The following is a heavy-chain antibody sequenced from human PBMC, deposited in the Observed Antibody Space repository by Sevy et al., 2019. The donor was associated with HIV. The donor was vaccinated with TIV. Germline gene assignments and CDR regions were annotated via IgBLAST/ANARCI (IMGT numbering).Heavy chain of an antibody. D-gene: IGHD6-19*01. CDR2: ISSSSSTI. CDR3: ARDSGYSSGWYDCYFDL. J-gene: IGHJ2*01. CDR1: GFTFSSYS. Sequence: GGSLRLSCAASGFTFSSYSMNWVRQAPGKGLEWVSYISSSSSTIYYADSVKGRFTISRDNAKNSLYLQMNSLRDEDTAVYYCARDSGYSSGWYDCYFDLWGRGTLVTVSA. V-gene: IGHV3-48*02.